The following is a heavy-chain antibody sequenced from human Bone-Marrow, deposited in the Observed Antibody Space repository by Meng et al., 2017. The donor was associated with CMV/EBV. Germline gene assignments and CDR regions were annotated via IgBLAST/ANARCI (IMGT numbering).Heavy chain of an antibody. CDR2: VIPIFRTP. J-gene: IGHJ6*02. CDR1: GYTFTSYY. V-gene: IGHV1-69*05. Sequence: SVKVSCKASGYTFTSYYMHWVRQAPGQGLEWMGGVIPIFRTPKYAQKFQGRVTITTDESTSTSHMELSSLRSEDTAVYYCAREDCSSTSCYWSFSYYYYGMDVWGQGTTVTVSS. D-gene: IGHD2-2*01. CDR3: AREDCSSTSCYWSFSYYYYGMDV.